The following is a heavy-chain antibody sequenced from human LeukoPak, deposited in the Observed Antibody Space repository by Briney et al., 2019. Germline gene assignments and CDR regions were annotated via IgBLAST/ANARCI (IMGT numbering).Heavy chain of an antibody. J-gene: IGHJ4*02. CDR1: GYTFTGYY. CDR3: SRGSSLTGNRVPSDY. D-gene: IGHD3-9*01. V-gene: IGHV1-2*02. CDR2: ISPNNGGT. Sequence: ASVKVSCKASGYTFTGYYIHWVRQAPGQGLEWMGWISPNNGGTKCAQNFRGRVTMTRDTSITTAYMEMSTLRSDDTAMYYCSRGSSLTGNRVPSDYWGQGTLVTVSS.